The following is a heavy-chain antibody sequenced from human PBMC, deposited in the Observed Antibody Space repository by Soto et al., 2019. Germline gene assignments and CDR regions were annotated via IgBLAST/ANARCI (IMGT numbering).Heavy chain of an antibody. CDR2: ISAYNGNT. CDR3: ARESGDCTNGVCYYGMDV. D-gene: IGHD2-8*01. CDR1: GYTFTSYG. V-gene: IGHV1-18*04. Sequence: ASVKVSCKASGYTFTSYGISWVRQAPGQGLEWMGWISAYNGNTNYAQKLQGRVTMTTDTSTSTAYMELRSLRSDDTAVYYCARESGDCTNGVCYYGMDVWAQGTTVTVSS. J-gene: IGHJ6*02.